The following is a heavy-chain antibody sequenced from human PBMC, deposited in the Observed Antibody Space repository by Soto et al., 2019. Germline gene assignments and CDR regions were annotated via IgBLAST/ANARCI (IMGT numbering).Heavy chain of an antibody. J-gene: IGHJ5*02. V-gene: IGHV4-39*01. CDR2: IFYSGTT. CDR3: ATSGGSLHNWFDP. D-gene: IGHD2-15*01. CDR1: GASMSSSLYY. Sequence: SETLSLTCTVSGASMSSSLYYWGWIRQPPGKGLDWIGTIFYSGTTYYNPSLESRVTISIDKSKNQFSLKLSSVTAADTAVYYCATSGGSLHNWFDPWGQGTLVTVSS.